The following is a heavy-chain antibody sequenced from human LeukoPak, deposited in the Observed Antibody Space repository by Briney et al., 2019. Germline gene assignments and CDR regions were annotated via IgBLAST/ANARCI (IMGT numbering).Heavy chain of an antibody. CDR1: LGTFSSYA. CDR2: IIPIFGTA. Sequence: SVTVSCNASLGTFSSYAISWVRQPPGQGLEWLGGIIPIFGTANYAQKFQGRVTITADDSTSTAYMELSSMRSEDTAVYYCARDTVGNTVTEVQFDAFDIWGQGTMVTVSS. CDR3: ARDTVGNTVTEVQFDAFDI. J-gene: IGHJ3*02. V-gene: IGHV1-69*13. D-gene: IGHD4-17*01.